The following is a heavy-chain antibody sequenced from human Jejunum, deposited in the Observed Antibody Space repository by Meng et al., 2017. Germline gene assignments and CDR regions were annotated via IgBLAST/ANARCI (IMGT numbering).Heavy chain of an antibody. CDR3: AKDRSSASSYALDY. Sequence: GGSLRLSCVAAGFTFNSYALSWVRQAPGKGLEWISTISNSSGSTHYADSVKGRFTISRDNSKNTLSLQMNGLGADDTAVYYCAKDRSSASSYALDYWGQGILVTVSS. V-gene: IGHV3-23*01. CDR1: GFTFNSYA. CDR2: ISNSSGST. J-gene: IGHJ4*02. D-gene: IGHD2-2*01.